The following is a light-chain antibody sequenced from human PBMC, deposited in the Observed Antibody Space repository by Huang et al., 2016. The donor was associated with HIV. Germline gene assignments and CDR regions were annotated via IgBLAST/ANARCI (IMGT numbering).Light chain of an antibody. J-gene: IGKJ3*01. CDR1: QSVSNY. CDR2: DAS. V-gene: IGKV3-11*01. Sequence: EIVLTQSPATLSLSPGERATLSCRASQSVSNYLAWYQQKPGLAPRLLIYDASNRATGIPARFSGSGSGTDFTLTISSLEPKDFAIYYCQQRSNWPPITFGPGTKVDIK. CDR3: QQRSNWPPIT.